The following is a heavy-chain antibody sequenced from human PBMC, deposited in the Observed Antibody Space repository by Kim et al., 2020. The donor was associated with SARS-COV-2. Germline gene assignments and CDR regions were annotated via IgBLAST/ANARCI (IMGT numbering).Heavy chain of an antibody. Sequence: GGSLRLSCAASGFTFSSYAMHWFRQAPGKGLEWVAVISYDGSNKYYADSVKGRFTISRDNSKNTLYLQMNSLRAEDTAVYYCARAVVPAVMGSYYGLDVWGQGTTVTVSS. V-gene: IGHV3-30*04. D-gene: IGHD2-2*01. CDR2: ISYDGSNK. CDR1: GFTFSSYA. J-gene: IGHJ6*02. CDR3: ARAVVPAVMGSYYGLDV.